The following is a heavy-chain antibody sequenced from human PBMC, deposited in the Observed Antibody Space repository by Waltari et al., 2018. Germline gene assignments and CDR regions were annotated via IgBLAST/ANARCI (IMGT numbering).Heavy chain of an antibody. J-gene: IGHJ6*02. D-gene: IGHD2-2*01. Sequence: QVQLQQWGAGLLKPSETLSLTCAVYGGSFSGYYWRWIRQPPGKGLEWIGEINHSGSTNYNPSLKSRVTISVDTSKNQFSLKLSSVTAADTAVYYCARGQIVPPAIVVVPADYYGMDVWGQGTTVTVSS. CDR2: INHSGST. CDR1: GGSFSGYY. V-gene: IGHV4-34*01. CDR3: ARGQIVPPAIVVVPADYYGMDV.